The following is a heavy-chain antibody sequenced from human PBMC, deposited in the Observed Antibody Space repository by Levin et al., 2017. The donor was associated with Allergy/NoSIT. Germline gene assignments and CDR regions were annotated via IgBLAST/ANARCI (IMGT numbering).Heavy chain of an antibody. CDR2: IYYSGST. J-gene: IGHJ4*02. V-gene: IGHV4-31*03. CDR1: GGSISGGGYH. CDR3: AREDGSTFDF. Sequence: PSETLSLTCTVSGGSISGGGYHWTWIRQHPETGLEWIGYIYYSGSTFYNPSLKSRPMISVDTSKNQFSLNVSSVTAADTAVYYCAREDGSTFDFWGQGALVTVAS. D-gene: IGHD2-2*03.